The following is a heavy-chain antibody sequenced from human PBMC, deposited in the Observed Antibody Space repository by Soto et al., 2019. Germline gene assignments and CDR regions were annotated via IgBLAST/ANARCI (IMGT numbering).Heavy chain of an antibody. V-gene: IGHV3-23*01. Sequence: EVQLLESGGGLVQPGGSLRLSCAASGFTFSSYAVSWVRQAPGKGLEWVSAISGSGGSTYYADSVKGRFTISRDNSKNTLYLQMNSLRAEDTAVYYCAKGRYSSSGYYYYMDVWGKGTTVTVSS. D-gene: IGHD6-6*01. J-gene: IGHJ6*03. CDR3: AKGRYSSSGYYYYMDV. CDR1: GFTFSSYA. CDR2: ISGSGGST.